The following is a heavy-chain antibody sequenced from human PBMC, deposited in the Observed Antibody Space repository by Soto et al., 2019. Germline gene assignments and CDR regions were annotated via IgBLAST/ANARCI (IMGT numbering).Heavy chain of an antibody. V-gene: IGHV1-69*12. J-gene: IGHJ4*02. CDR1: GGTFSSYA. CDR2: IIPIFGTA. Sequence: QVQLVQSGAEVKKPGSSVKVSCKASGGTFSSYAISWVRQAPGQGLEWMGGIIPIFGTANYAQKFQGRVTITADESTSTAYMELSSRRSEDTAVYYCARAYIAAAGAPTYYFDYWGQGTLVTVSS. D-gene: IGHD6-13*01. CDR3: ARAYIAAAGAPTYYFDY.